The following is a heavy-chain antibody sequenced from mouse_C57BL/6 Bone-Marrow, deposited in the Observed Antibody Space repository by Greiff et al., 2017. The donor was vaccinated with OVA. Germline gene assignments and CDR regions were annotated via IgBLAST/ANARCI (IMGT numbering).Heavy chain of an antibody. D-gene: IGHD1-1*01. CDR2: IRSKSNNSAT. CDR3: VRLFTTVVAPFFDY. V-gene: IGHV10-1*01. Sequence: EVQVVESGGGLVQPKGSLKLSCAASGFSFNTYAMNWVRQAPGKGLEWVARIRSKSNNSATYYADSVKDRFTISRDDSDSILYLQMNNLKTEDTALYYCVRLFTTVVAPFFDYWGQGTTLTVSS. CDR1: GFSFNTYA. J-gene: IGHJ2*01.